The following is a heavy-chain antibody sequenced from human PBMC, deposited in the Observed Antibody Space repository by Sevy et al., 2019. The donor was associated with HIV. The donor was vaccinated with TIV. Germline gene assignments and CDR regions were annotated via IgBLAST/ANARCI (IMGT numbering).Heavy chain of an antibody. CDR2: INPNSGNT. D-gene: IGHD5-18*01. Sequence: ASVKVSCKASGYTFTGQYIHWVRQAPGQGLEWMEWINPNSGNTNYAQEFQGRVTMTRDTSISTAYMELSGLKSDDTAVYYCSRDLRLRGYSYGCFDYWGQGTLVTVSS. J-gene: IGHJ4*02. V-gene: IGHV1-2*02. CDR1: GYTFTGQY. CDR3: SRDLRLRGYSYGCFDY.